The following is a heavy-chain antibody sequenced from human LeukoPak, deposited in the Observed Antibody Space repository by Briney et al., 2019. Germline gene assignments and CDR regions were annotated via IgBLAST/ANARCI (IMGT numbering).Heavy chain of an antibody. CDR3: AKDRDIVATHRLDY. D-gene: IGHD5-12*01. CDR1: GFTFSSYA. J-gene: IGHJ4*02. V-gene: IGHV3-23*01. Sequence: PGGSLRLSCAASGFTFSSYAMSWVRQAPGKGLEWVSAVSGSGGSTYYADSVKGRFTISRDNSKNTLYLQMNSLRAEDTAVYYCAKDRDIVATHRLDYWGQGTLVTVSS. CDR2: VSGSGGST.